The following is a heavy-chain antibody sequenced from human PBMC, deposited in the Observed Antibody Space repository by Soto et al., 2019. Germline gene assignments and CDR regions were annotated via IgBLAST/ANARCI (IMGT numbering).Heavy chain of an antibody. J-gene: IGHJ4*02. CDR2: ISTYNGNT. Sequence: HVQLVQSGTEVKKPGASVKVSCKVSGYTFTSYGMSWMRQAPGQGLEWMGWISTYNGNTNYAQNLQGRVSMTTDTSTSTAYMELRSLRSDDTAGYYCASRSGAYPYYFYYWGQGTLVTVSS. D-gene: IGHD1-26*01. CDR3: ASRSGAYPYYFYY. CDR1: GYTFTSYG. V-gene: IGHV1-18*01.